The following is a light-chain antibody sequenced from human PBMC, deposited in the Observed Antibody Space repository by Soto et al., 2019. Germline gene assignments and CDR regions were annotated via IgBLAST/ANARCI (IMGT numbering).Light chain of an antibody. J-gene: IGLJ1*01. CDR3: SSYTSSSTLPYV. V-gene: IGLV2-14*01. CDR1: SSDVGGYNY. Sequence: QSALTQPASVSGSPGQSITISCTGTSSDVGGYNYVSWYQQHPGKALKLMIYDVSNRPSGVSNRFSGSKSGNTASLTIFGLQAEDEADYYCSSYTSSSTLPYVFGTGTKVTVL. CDR2: DVS.